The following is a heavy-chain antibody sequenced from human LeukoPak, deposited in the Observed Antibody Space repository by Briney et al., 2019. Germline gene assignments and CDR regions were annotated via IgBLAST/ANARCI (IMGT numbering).Heavy chain of an antibody. Sequence: GSLRLSCAASGFTFSSYAMSWVRQAPGKGLEWVSAISGSGGSTYYADSVKSRFTISRDNSKNTLYLQMNSLRAEDTAVYYCAKDLWYDSSGYYFSYFDYWGQGTLVTVSS. D-gene: IGHD3-22*01. V-gene: IGHV3-23*01. CDR1: GFTFSSYA. J-gene: IGHJ4*02. CDR3: AKDLWYDSSGYYFSYFDY. CDR2: ISGSGGST.